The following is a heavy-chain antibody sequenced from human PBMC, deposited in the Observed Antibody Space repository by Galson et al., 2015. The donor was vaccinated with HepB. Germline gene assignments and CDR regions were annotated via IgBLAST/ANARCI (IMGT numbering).Heavy chain of an antibody. Sequence: SLRLSCAASGFTFSSYAMNWVRQAPGKGLEWVSGIGVNDVSINYANSLKGRFTISRDNSKNTLYLQVNGLRVEDTAIYYCAKGRPERPPEHRGYDLPDYWGQGTLVTVSS. CDR2: IGVNDVSI. D-gene: IGHD5-12*01. J-gene: IGHJ4*02. CDR1: GFTFSSYA. V-gene: IGHV3-23*01. CDR3: AKGRPERPPEHRGYDLPDY.